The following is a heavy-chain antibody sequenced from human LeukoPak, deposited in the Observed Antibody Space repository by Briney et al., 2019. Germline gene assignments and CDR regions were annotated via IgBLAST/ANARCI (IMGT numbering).Heavy chain of an antibody. Sequence: SETLSLTCTVSGGSISSNSYYWGWIRQPPGKGLEWIGSICYSGSTYYNSSLKSRVTISVDTSKNQFSLKLSSVTAADTAVYYCARTRYYYNSRSYGAPYYFDYWGQGTLVTVSS. CDR1: GGSISSNSYY. CDR2: ICYSGST. V-gene: IGHV4-39*01. D-gene: IGHD3-10*01. J-gene: IGHJ4*02. CDR3: ARTRYYYNSRSYGAPYYFDY.